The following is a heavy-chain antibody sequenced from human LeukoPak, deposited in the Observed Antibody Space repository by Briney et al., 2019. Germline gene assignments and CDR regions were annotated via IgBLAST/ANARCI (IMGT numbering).Heavy chain of an antibody. CDR2: ISGSGGST. D-gene: IGHD3-22*01. J-gene: IGHJ4*02. CDR1: GFTFSSYG. V-gene: IGHV3-23*01. Sequence: RAGGSLRLSCAASGFTFSSYGMSWVRQAPGKGLEWVSAISGSGGSTYYADSVKGRFTISRDNSKNTLYLQMNSLRAEDTAVYYCAKALYDNSGYCGVYWGQGTLVTVSS. CDR3: AKALYDNSGYCGVY.